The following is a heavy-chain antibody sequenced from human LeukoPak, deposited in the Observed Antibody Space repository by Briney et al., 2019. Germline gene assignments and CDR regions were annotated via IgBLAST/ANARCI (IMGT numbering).Heavy chain of an antibody. Sequence: GGSLRLSCAASGFTFSSYAMSWVRQAPGKGLEWVSGISNSGGTTYYADSVKGRFTISRDNSKNTLYLQMNSLRAEDTAVYYCAKRGGYYFDYWGQGTLVTVSS. J-gene: IGHJ4*02. CDR2: ISNSGGTT. D-gene: IGHD3-10*01. CDR1: GFTFSSYA. CDR3: AKRGGYYFDY. V-gene: IGHV3-23*01.